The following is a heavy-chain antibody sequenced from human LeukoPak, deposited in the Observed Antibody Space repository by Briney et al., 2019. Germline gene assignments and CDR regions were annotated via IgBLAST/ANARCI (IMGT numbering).Heavy chain of an antibody. CDR1: GFTFSNYW. D-gene: IGHD1-26*01. J-gene: IGHJ4*02. Sequence: GGPLRLSCAVSGFTFSNYWMSWVRQAPGKGLEWVAHIKQDASEKYYVDSVKGRFTISRDNAKNSLYLQMNSLRAEDTANYYCARDKIVGASKFDYWGQGPLVTVSS. CDR2: IKQDASEK. V-gene: IGHV3-7*01. CDR3: ARDKIVGASKFDY.